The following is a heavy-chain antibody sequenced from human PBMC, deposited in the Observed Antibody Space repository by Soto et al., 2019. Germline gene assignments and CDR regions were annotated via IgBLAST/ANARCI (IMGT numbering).Heavy chain of an antibody. D-gene: IGHD3-22*01. Sequence: PGGSLRLSCAASGFSFSDHYMDWVRQAPGKGLEWVGRTRNKADSYTTEYAASVKGRFTISRDDSKYSLYLQMNSLKTEDTAVYYCTRSWLSGLGGMDVWGQGTTVTVSS. CDR3: TRSWLSGLGGMDV. CDR2: TRNKADSYTT. CDR1: GFSFSDHY. J-gene: IGHJ6*02. V-gene: IGHV3-72*01.